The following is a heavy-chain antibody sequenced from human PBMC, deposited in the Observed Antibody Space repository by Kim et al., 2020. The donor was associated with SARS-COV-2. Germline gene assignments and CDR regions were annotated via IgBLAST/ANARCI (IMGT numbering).Heavy chain of an antibody. CDR3: ARDFMITFGGVIAYYYYGMDS. CDR2: IKQDGSEK. Sequence: GGSLRLSCAASGFTFSSYWMSWVRQAPGKGLEWVANIKQDGSEKYYVDSVKGRFTISRDNAKNSLYLQMNSLRAEDTAVYYCARDFMITFGGVIAYYYYGMDSWGQGTTVTVPS. D-gene: IGHD3-16*02. CDR1: GFTFSSYW. V-gene: IGHV3-7*03. J-gene: IGHJ6*02.